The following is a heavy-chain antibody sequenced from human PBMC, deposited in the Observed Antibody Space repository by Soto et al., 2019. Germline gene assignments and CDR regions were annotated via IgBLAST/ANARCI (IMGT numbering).Heavy chain of an antibody. Sequence: PSETLSLTCTVSGGSISSYYWSWIRQTPGKGLEWIGYIYYSGSTNYNPSLKSRVTISVDTSKNQFSLKLTSVTAADSALYYCARDRSSGWYRDFDYWGQGTLVTVS. D-gene: IGHD6-19*01. CDR1: GGSISSYY. V-gene: IGHV4-59*01. CDR3: ARDRSSGWYRDFDY. J-gene: IGHJ4*02. CDR2: IYYSGST.